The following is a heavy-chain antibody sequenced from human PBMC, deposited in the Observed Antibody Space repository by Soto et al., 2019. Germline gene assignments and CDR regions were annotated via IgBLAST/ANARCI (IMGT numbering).Heavy chain of an antibody. CDR1: GGSVSSGSYY. Sequence: PSETLSLTCTVSGGSVSSGSYYWSWIRQPPGKGLEWIGYIYYSGSTNYNPSLKSRVTISVDTSKNQFSLKLSSVTAADTAVYYCARGIAAAAAPFDYWGQGTLVTVSS. CDR3: ARGIAAAAAPFDY. J-gene: IGHJ4*02. CDR2: IYYSGST. D-gene: IGHD6-13*01. V-gene: IGHV4-61*01.